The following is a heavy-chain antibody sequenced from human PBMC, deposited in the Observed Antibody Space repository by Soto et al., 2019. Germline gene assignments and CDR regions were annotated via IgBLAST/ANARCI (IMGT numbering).Heavy chain of an antibody. V-gene: IGHV1-69*02. CDR3: ARLYCSGGSCYYYYGMDV. CDR2: IIPILGIA. Sequence: QVQLVQSGAEVKKPGSSVKVSCKASGGTFSSYTISWVRQAPGQGLEWMGRIIPILGIANYAQKFQGRVTITADKSTSTAYMELSSLRSEDTAVYYGARLYCSGGSCYYYYGMDVWGQGTTVTVSS. D-gene: IGHD2-15*01. CDR1: GGTFSSYT. J-gene: IGHJ6*02.